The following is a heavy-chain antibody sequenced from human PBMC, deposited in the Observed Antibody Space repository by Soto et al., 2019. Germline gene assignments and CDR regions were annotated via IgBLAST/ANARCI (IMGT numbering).Heavy chain of an antibody. Sequence: QVQLVQSGTEVKKPGSSVKVSCKASGDTFSFYTINWVRQSPGLGLEWVGRINPIVSMSNYAQKFQGRVSMTADKSTSTAYMELRSLRSDDTAMYFCAALYGSGYRAFDYWGQGALVIVSS. CDR3: AALYGSGYRAFDY. V-gene: IGHV1-69*02. D-gene: IGHD3-10*01. CDR1: GDTFSFYT. J-gene: IGHJ4*02. CDR2: INPIVSMS.